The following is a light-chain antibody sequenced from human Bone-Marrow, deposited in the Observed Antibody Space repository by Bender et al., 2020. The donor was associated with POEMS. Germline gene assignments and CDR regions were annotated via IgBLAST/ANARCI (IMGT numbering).Light chain of an antibody. CDR3: AVWDDSLNGGV. Sequence: QSVLTQPPSASGTPGQRVTISCSGGSSNIGAHAVNWYQHLPWTAPKLLRYSGHRRPSEVPDRFSGSRSVTSASVAVSGLQSEDEADYYCAVWDDSLNGGVFGGGTKLTV. CDR2: SGH. CDR1: SSNIGAHA. V-gene: IGLV1-44*01. J-gene: IGLJ3*02.